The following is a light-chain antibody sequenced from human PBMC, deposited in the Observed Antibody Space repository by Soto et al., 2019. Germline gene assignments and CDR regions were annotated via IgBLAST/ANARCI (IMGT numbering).Light chain of an antibody. CDR2: GAS. CDR3: QHYGDSSWT. V-gene: IGKV3D-15*01. Sequence: EIVMTQSPATLSVAPGERATRSGRASQSVSSNLAWYQQKPGQAPRLLIYGASTRATGIPARFSGSGSGTDFTLTISRLEPDDFAVYYCQHYGDSSWTFGQGTKVDI. J-gene: IGKJ1*01. CDR1: QSVSSN.